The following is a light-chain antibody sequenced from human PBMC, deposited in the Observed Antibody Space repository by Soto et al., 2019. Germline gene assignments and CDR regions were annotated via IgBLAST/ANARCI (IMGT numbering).Light chain of an antibody. CDR2: HDT. J-gene: IGLJ1*01. Sequence: SYVLTQPPSVSVAPGQTATITCGGNNIGGKTVHWYQQKPGQAPVVVVDHDTDRPSGIPERFSGSNSGNTATLTISRVEAGDEADYYCQVWASSADLYVFGPGTKVT. CDR1: NIGGKT. CDR3: QVWASSADLYV. V-gene: IGLV3-21*02.